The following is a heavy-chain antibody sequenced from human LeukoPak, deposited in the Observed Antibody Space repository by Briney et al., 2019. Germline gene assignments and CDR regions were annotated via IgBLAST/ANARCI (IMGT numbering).Heavy chain of an antibody. CDR1: GGSFSGYY. J-gene: IGHJ5*02. CDR3: ARAAYSSGWYDWFDP. V-gene: IGHV4-59*08. CDR2: VHYSGST. Sequence: SETLSLTCAVYGGSFSGYYWSWIRQPPGKGLEWIGCVHYSGSTNHNPSLKSRVTISVDTSKNQFSLKLSSVTAADTAVYYCARAAYSSGWYDWFDPWGQGTLVTVSS. D-gene: IGHD6-19*01.